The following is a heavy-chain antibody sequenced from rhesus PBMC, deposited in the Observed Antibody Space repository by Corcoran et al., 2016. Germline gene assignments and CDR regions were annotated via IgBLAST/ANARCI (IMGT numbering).Heavy chain of an antibody. V-gene: IGHV4-106*01. CDR2: IYGSGRRT. Sequence: QVQLQESGPGLVKPSETLSLTCTVSGGSISDSYYWSWIRQPPGRGLEWMGRIYGSGRRTNYKPSLKRRVTMSRDTSKNQFSLKLSSVTAADTAVYYCAREAAAGDFDYWGQGVLVTVSS. D-gene: IGHD6-31*01. CDR3: AREAAAGDFDY. CDR1: GGSISDSYY. J-gene: IGHJ4*01.